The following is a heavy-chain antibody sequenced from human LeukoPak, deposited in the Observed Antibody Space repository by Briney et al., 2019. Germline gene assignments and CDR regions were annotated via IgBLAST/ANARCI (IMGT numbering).Heavy chain of an antibody. CDR2: ISSDGRDT. CDR3: ASSLRGGNYYFDY. Sequence: PGGSLRLSCAASGFTFNSHWMHWVRQAPGKGLVWLSRISSDGRDTGYADSVKGRFTISRDNAKNSLYLQMNSLRAEDTAVYYCASSLRGGNYYFDYWGQGTLVTVSS. D-gene: IGHD3-10*01. CDR1: GFTFNSHW. V-gene: IGHV3-74*01. J-gene: IGHJ4*02.